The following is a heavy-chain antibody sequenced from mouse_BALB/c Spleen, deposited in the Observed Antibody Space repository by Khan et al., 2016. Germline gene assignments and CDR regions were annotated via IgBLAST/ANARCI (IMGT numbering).Heavy chain of an antibody. Sequence: VRLQQSGPELVKPGASVKIPCKAPGYTFTDYNMDWVKQSHGKSLEWIGDINPNNGGTIYNQKFKGKATLTVDKSSSTAYMELRSLTSEDTAVXYCASGGLGRDFFDYWGQGTTLTVSS. CDR1: GYTFTDYN. D-gene: IGHD4-1*01. CDR2: INPNNGGT. V-gene: IGHV1-18*01. CDR3: ASGGLGRDFFDY. J-gene: IGHJ2*01.